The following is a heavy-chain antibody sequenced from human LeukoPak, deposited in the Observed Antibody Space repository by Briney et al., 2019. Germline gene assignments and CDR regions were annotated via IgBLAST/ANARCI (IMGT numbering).Heavy chain of an antibody. CDR3: ATLPRGHLFDS. Sequence: SVKVSCKASGGTFSSYAISWVRQAPGQGLEWMGGIIPIFGTANYAQKFQGRVTMTEDTSTDTAYMELSSLRSDDTAVYFCATLPRGHLFDSWGQGTLVTVSS. CDR1: GGTFSSYA. D-gene: IGHD3-10*01. J-gene: IGHJ4*02. CDR2: IIPIFGTA. V-gene: IGHV1-69*06.